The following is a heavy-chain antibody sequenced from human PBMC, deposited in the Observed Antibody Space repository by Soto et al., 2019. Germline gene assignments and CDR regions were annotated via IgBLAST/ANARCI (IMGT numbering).Heavy chain of an antibody. CDR3: ARDYYGMDV. J-gene: IGHJ6*02. CDR1: GGSISSGGYS. Sequence: SETLSLTCTVSGGSISSGGYSWTWIRQSPGKGLEWIGYTYQSGSAYYNPSLKSRVTISVDRSKNQFSLNLTSVTAADTAVYYCARDYYGMDVWGQGTTVTAP. CDR2: TYQSGSA. V-gene: IGHV4-30-2*06.